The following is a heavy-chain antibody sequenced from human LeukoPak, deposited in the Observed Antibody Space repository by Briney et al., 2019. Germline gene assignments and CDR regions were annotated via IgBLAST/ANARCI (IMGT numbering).Heavy chain of an antibody. D-gene: IGHD4-23*01. CDR2: INSDGSGT. CDR3: TRADYGGNSAFDY. CDR1: GFTFNHYA. J-gene: IGHJ4*02. V-gene: IGHV3-74*01. Sequence: PGGSLRLSCAASGFTFNHYAMSWVRQAPGKGLVWVSRINSDGSGTGYADSVKGRFTISRDNAKNTLYLQMNSLRAEDTAVYYCTRADYGGNSAFDYWGQGTLVTVSS.